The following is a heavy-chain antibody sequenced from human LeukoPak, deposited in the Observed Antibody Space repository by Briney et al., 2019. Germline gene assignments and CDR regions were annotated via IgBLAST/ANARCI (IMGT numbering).Heavy chain of an antibody. CDR1: GGSVSSGSYY. J-gene: IGHJ3*02. D-gene: IGHD6-25*01. CDR3: ARGGSAFDI. CDR2: IYYSGST. Sequence: SETLSLTCTVSGGSVSSGSYYWSWIRQSPRKGLEFIGYIYYSGSTNYNPSLKSRFTISIDTSKNQFSLRLQSVDAADTAVYYCARGGSAFDIWGQGTMVTVSS. V-gene: IGHV4-61*01.